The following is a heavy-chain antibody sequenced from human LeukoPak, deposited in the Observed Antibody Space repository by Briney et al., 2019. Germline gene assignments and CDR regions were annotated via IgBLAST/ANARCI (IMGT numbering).Heavy chain of an antibody. Sequence: SETLSLTCTVAGGSISRYYWSWIRQPPGKGLEWIGYIYYSGSTNYNPSLKSRVTISVDTPKNQFSLKLRSVTAADTAVYSCARQIPGDYWGPGTLVTVSS. V-gene: IGHV4-59*01. CDR1: GGSISRYY. J-gene: IGHJ4*02. CDR3: ARQIPGDY. CDR2: IYYSGST.